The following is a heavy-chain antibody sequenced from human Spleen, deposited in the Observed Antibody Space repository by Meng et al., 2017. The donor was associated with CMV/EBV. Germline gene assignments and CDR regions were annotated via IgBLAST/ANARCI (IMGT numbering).Heavy chain of an antibody. CDR2: IYYSGST. V-gene: IGHV4-39*01. CDR1: GGSISNSDYY. CDR3: ARLGYSFGRYFDY. D-gene: IGHD5-18*01. J-gene: IGHJ4*02. Sequence: SETLSLTCTVSGGSISNSDYYWGWIRQPPGKGLEWIGSIYYSGSTYYKPSLKSRVTMSVDTSKNQFSLKLSSVTAADMAVYYCARLGYSFGRYFDYWGQGILVTVSS.